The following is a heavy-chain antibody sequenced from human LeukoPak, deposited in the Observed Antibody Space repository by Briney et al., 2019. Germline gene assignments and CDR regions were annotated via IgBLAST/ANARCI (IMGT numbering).Heavy chain of an antibody. Sequence: GGSLRLSCAASGFTFSSYSMNWVRQAPGKGLEWVSSISSSSSYIYYADSVKGRFTISRDNAKNSLYLQMNSLRAEDTAVYYCAKDIPPSGYSYGYRWGLIDYWGQGTLVTVSS. J-gene: IGHJ4*02. CDR2: ISSSSSYI. CDR1: GFTFSSYS. CDR3: AKDIPPSGYSYGYRWGLIDY. D-gene: IGHD5-18*01. V-gene: IGHV3-21*04.